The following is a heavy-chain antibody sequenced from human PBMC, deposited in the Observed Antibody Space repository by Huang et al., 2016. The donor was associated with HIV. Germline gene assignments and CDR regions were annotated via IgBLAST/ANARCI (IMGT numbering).Heavy chain of an antibody. J-gene: IGHJ6*03. D-gene: IGHD6-13*01. CDR3: ARDVGYGSGWYTYYYMDV. CDR1: GFSFSASS. V-gene: IGHV3-48*01. CDR2: ISASSVVV. Sequence: DVRQVEFGGGPEQPGGYLRLSCVASGFSFSASSMNWVRQSLGKEMDWLSYISASSVVVDYADSVRGRFPDSRDTAKDSHYLVRNNIRGYDRAIYYCARDVGYGSGWYTYYYMDVWGQGTAVTVSS.